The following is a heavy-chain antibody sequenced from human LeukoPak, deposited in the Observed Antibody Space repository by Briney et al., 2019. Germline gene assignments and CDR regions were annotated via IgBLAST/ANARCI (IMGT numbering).Heavy chain of an antibody. Sequence: GASVKVSCKASGYTFTSYYMHWVRQAPGQGLEWMGWINTNTGNPTYAQGFTGRFVFSLDTSVSTAYLQISSLKAEDTAVYYCARRFPIVVVPAAIRVSWFDPWGQGTLVTVSS. CDR2: INTNTGNP. D-gene: IGHD2-2*02. CDR1: GYTFTSYY. J-gene: IGHJ5*02. V-gene: IGHV7-4-1*02. CDR3: ARRFPIVVVPAAIRVSWFDP.